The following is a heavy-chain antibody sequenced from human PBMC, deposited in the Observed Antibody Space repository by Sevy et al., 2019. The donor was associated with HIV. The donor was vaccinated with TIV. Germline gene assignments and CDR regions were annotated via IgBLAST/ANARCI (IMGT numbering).Heavy chain of an antibody. V-gene: IGHV3-21*01. CDR2: ISSSSNYI. CDR1: GFTFSNYN. CDR3: ARVVAYCSGGSCFPGYYYGMDV. J-gene: IGHJ6*02. Sequence: GGSLRLSCAASGFTFSNYNMKWVRQAPGKGLEWVSSISSSSNYISYADSMKGRFTISRDNAKNSLYLQMNSLRAEDTAVYYCARVVAYCSGGSCFPGYYYGMDVWGQGTTVTVSS. D-gene: IGHD2-15*01.